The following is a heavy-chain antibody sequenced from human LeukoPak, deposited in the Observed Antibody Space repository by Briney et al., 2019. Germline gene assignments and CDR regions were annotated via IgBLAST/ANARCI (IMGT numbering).Heavy chain of an antibody. CDR2: ISYDGSNK. V-gene: IGHV3-30-3*01. CDR1: GFTFSSYA. J-gene: IGHJ4*02. CDR3: AREHSSGWYYFDY. Sequence: PGGSLRLSCAASGFTFSSYAMHWVRQAPGKGLEWVAVISYDGSNKYYADSVKGRFTISRDNSKNTLYLQMNSLRAEDTAVYYCAREHSSGWYYFDYWGQGTLVTVSS. D-gene: IGHD6-19*01.